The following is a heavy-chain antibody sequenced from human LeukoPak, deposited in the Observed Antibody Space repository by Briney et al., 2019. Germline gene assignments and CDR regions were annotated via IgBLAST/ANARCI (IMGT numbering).Heavy chain of an antibody. CDR1: GYSISSGYY. CDR3: ARDPTHGPGMYYFDY. CDR2: IYHSGST. V-gene: IGHV4-38-2*02. D-gene: IGHD1-14*01. Sequence: PSETLSLTCTVSGYSISSGYYWGWIRQPPGKGLEWIGSIYHSGSTYYNPSLKSRVTISVDTSKNQFSLELSSVTAADTAVYYCARDPTHGPGMYYFDYWGQGTLVTVSS. J-gene: IGHJ4*02.